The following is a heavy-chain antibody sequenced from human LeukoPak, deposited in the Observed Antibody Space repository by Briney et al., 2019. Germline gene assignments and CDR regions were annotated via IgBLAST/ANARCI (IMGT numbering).Heavy chain of an antibody. V-gene: IGHV4-39*07. D-gene: IGHD3-9*01. CDR2: IYYSGST. J-gene: IGHJ4*02. CDR3: ARASGRYFDWLQGPFDY. Sequence: SETLSLTCTVSGGPIDHMNYYWGWIRRAPGKGLEWIGSIYYSGSTYYNPSLKSRVTMLIDTSKNQFSLNLNSVTAADRAVYFCARASGRYFDWLQGPFDYWGQGSLVTVSS. CDR1: GGPIDHMNYY.